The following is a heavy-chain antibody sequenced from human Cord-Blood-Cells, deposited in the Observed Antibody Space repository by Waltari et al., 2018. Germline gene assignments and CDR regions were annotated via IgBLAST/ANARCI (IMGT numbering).Heavy chain of an antibody. V-gene: IGHV4-34*01. CDR2: INHGGSN. CDR1: GGSFSGYY. J-gene: IGHJ6*02. Sequence: QVQLQQWGAGLLKPSETLSLTCAVYGGSFSGYYWSWIRQPPGKGLEWIGEINHGGSNNYSPALKSRVTRPVDTSQSQFPLKQSSVTAAHTAVYYCAREGGRKYYDSSGYYYYYGMDVWGQGTTVTVS. D-gene: IGHD3-22*01. CDR3: AREGGRKYYDSSGYYYYYGMDV.